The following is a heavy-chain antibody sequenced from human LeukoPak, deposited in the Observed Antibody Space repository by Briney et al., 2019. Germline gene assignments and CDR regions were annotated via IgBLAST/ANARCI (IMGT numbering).Heavy chain of an antibody. Sequence: GGSLRLSCTASGFTFGDYAMSWVRQAPGKGLEWVGFIRSKAYGGTTEYAASVIGRFTISRDDSKSIAYLQMNSLKTEDTAVYCCTRAAGDSSPFDYWGQGTLVTVSS. J-gene: IGHJ4*02. CDR3: TRAAGDSSPFDY. CDR2: IRSKAYGGTT. V-gene: IGHV3-49*04. CDR1: GFTFGDYA. D-gene: IGHD7-27*01.